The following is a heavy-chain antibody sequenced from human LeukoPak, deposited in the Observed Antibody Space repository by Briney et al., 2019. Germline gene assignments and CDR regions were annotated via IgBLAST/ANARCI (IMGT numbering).Heavy chain of an antibody. D-gene: IGHD4-17*01. CDR3: ATGLRLYYFDY. CDR1: GFTFSSYW. Sequence: GGSLRLSCAAPGFTFSSYWMSWVRRAPGKGLKWMANIKQEGSEKYYVDSVKGRFTISRDNAKNSLYLQMNSLRAEDTAVYYCATGLRLYYFDYWGQGTLVTVSS. V-gene: IGHV3-7*03. J-gene: IGHJ4*02. CDR2: IKQEGSEK.